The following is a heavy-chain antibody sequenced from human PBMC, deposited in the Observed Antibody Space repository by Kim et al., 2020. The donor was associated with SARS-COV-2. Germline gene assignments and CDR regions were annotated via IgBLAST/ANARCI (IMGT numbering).Heavy chain of an antibody. V-gene: IGHV3-7*01. CDR2: IKQDGSEK. J-gene: IGHJ6*02. Sequence: GGSLRISCAASGFPFSTYWMNWVLQTPGKGLEWVANIKQDGSEKYYVDSVKGRFTISRDNAKNSLYLQMNNLRAEDTAVYYCTIDRWLLLESNYYDYGMYVGGQDTTVTVSS. D-gene: IGHD3-3*01. CDR3: TIDRWLLLESNYYDYGMYV. CDR1: GFPFSTYW.